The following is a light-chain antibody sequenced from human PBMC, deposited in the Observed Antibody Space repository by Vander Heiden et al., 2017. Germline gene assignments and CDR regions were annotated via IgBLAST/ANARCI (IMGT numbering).Light chain of an antibody. Sequence: EIVLTQSPATLSLSPGERATLSCRASQSVSSYLAWYQQTPGQAPRLLIYDASNSATGIPARFSGSGSGTDFTLTISSLEPEDFAFYYCQQHSNWLTFGQGTRLEIK. CDR3: QQHSNWLT. J-gene: IGKJ5*01. CDR1: QSVSSY. CDR2: DAS. V-gene: IGKV3-11*01.